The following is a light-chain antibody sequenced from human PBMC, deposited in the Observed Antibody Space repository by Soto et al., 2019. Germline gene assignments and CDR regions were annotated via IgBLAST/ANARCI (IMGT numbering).Light chain of an antibody. CDR3: MQSTHCP. Sequence: DVVMTQSPLSLPVTLGQPASISCRSSQSLVYSDGTTYLNCFQQRPGHSPRRLIYTLSNRDSGVPDRFSGSGSGTDSTLKISRVEAEDVGVYYCMQSTHCPFGGGTKVEVK. J-gene: IGKJ4*01. CDR2: TLS. CDR1: QSLVYSDGTTY. V-gene: IGKV2-30*01.